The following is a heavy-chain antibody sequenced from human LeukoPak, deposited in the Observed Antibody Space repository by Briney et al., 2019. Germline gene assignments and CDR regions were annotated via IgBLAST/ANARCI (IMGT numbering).Heavy chain of an antibody. CDR1: GFTFDDYA. CDR2: ISWNSGSI. J-gene: IGHJ4*02. D-gene: IGHD3-22*01. CDR3: AKGMSIGDYYDSSGYYGTTFDY. V-gene: IGHV3-9*01. Sequence: GGSLRLSCAASGFTFDDYAMHWVRQAPGKGLEWVSGISWNSGSIGYADSVKGRFTISRDNAKNSLYLQMNSIRAEDTALYYCAKGMSIGDYYDSSGYYGTTFDYWGQGTLVTVSS.